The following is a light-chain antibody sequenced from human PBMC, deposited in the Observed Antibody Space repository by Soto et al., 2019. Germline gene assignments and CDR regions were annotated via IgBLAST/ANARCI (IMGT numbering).Light chain of an antibody. Sequence: QPVLTQPPSVSGAPGQRVTISCTGNRSNLGADFDVHWYQQFPGKAPRLLIYGNKNRPSGVPDRVSGSKSGTSASLAISGLQAEDEAVYYCQSYDNRVSGHVVFGGGTKLTVL. CDR2: GNK. CDR1: RSNLGADFD. CDR3: QSYDNRVSGHVV. J-gene: IGLJ2*01. V-gene: IGLV1-40*01.